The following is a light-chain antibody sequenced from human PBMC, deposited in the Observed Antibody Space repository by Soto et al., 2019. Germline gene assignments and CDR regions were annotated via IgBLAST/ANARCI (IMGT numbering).Light chain of an antibody. J-gene: IGLJ2*01. CDR2: EGS. V-gene: IGLV2-23*01. CDR1: SSNIGTFSS. CDR3: CSSEDRLTWV. Sequence: QSVLTQPASVSGSPGQSITISCTGTSSNIGTFSSVSWYQQLPGKVPKLIIYEGSQRPSGVSNRFSGSKSGNTASLTISGLQAEDEADYYCCSSEDRLTWVFGGGTKVPS.